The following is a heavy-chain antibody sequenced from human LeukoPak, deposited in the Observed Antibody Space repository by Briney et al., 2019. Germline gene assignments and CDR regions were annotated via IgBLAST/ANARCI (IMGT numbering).Heavy chain of an antibody. CDR1: GGSFSGYY. Sequence: SETLSLTCAVYGGSFSGYYWSWIRQPPGKGLEWIGETNHSGSTNYNPSLKSRVTISVDTSKNQFSLKLSSVTAADTAVYYCARVARYYYYGMDVWGQGTTVTVSS. CDR3: ARVARYYYYGMDV. J-gene: IGHJ6*02. V-gene: IGHV4-34*01. CDR2: TNHSGST.